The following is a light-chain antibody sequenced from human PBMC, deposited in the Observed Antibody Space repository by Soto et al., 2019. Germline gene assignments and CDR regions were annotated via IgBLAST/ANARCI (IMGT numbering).Light chain of an antibody. Sequence: DIQMTQSPSSVSASVGDRVTITCRASQGISSWLAWSQQKPGKAPKLLIYAASSLQSGVPSRFSGSGSGTDFTLTISRLQPEDFATYYGQQANSFLFTFGGGTKVEIK. CDR2: AAS. V-gene: IGKV1-12*02. J-gene: IGKJ4*01. CDR3: QQANSFLFT. CDR1: QGISSW.